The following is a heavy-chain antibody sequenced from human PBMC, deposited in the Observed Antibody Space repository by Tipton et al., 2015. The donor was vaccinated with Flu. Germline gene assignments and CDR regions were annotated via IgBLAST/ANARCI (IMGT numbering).Heavy chain of an antibody. CDR1: GGSISSYY. Sequence: LRLSCTVSGGSISSYYWSWIRQPPGKGLEWIGYIYYSGSTNYNPSLKSRVTISVDTSKNQFSLKLSSVTAADTAVYYCARGGYIPYNWFDPWGQGTLVTVSS. V-gene: IGHV4-59*01. CDR3: ARGGYIPYNWFDP. CDR2: IYYSGST. D-gene: IGHD5-12*01. J-gene: IGHJ5*02.